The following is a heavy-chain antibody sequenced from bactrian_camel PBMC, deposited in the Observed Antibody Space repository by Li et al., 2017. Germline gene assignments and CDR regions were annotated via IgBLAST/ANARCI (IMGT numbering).Heavy chain of an antibody. D-gene: IGHD3*01. V-gene: IGHV3-3*01. CDR2: ISKNLGSM. Sequence: HVQLVESGGGSVQAGGSLRLSCEVSRVIGSSYCMGWFRQAPGKKREAVARISKNLGSMVYADSVKGRFTIARDNAKGTVSLQMNSLKPEDTAMYYCAFDRLSMTALRALGVKEELFAYWARGPRSPSP. CDR1: RVIGSSYC. J-gene: IGHJ4*01.